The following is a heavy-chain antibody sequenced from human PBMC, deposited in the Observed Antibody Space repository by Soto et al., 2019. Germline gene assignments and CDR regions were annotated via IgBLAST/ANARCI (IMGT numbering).Heavy chain of an antibody. J-gene: IGHJ4*02. V-gene: IGHV4-61*01. Sequence: QEQLQESGPGLVRPSETLSLTCTVSGGSVITEIYYWSWIRQSPGKGLEWIGYIHHSGSTNYNPSCQRRLTISIDTSSNQFSLRLSPVTAADAAIYYCAKEAVPPAQFDFWGPGILVTVSS. CDR2: IHHSGST. CDR1: GGSVITEIYY. CDR3: AKEAVPPAQFDF. D-gene: IGHD6-19*01.